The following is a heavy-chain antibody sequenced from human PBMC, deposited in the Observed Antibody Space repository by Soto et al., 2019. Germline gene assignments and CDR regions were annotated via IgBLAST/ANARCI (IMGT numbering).Heavy chain of an antibody. V-gene: IGHV3-23*01. CDR2: ISSIDGKT. J-gene: IGHJ4*02. CDR3: AKWSYLDY. CDR1: ASSFASFA. D-gene: IGHD3-3*01. Sequence: PGRSMTLSCTTSASSFASFAITWVRQAPENGLEWVATISSIDGKTYYADSVKGRFSTSRENSRNNLYLQMNSLRADDTAIYYCAKWSYLDYWCQGTRLTVSS.